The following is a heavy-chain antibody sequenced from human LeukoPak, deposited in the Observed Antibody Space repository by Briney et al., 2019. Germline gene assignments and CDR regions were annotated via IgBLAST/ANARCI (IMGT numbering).Heavy chain of an antibody. J-gene: IGHJ4*02. D-gene: IGHD3-10*01. CDR2: ISSSSSYI. CDR3: ARDYYGSGSCDY. V-gene: IGHV3-21*01. Sequence: PGGSLRLSCAASGFTFSSYEMNWVRQAPGKGLEWVSSISSSSSYIYYADSVKGRFTISRDNAKNSLYLQMNSLRAEDTAVYYCARDYYGSGSCDYWGQGTLVTVSS. CDR1: GFTFSSYE.